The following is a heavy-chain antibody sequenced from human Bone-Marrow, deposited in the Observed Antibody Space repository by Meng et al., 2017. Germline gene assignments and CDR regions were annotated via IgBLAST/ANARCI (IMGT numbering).Heavy chain of an antibody. J-gene: IGHJ4*02. D-gene: IGHD1-26*01. V-gene: IGHV3-21*01. Sequence: GESLKISCAASGFTFSSYSMNWVRQAPGKGLEWVSSISSSSSYIYYADSVKGRFTISRDNAKNSLYLQMNSLRAEDTAVYYCASSRPMRGSYADWGQGTLVTVSS. CDR3: ASSRPMRGSYAD. CDR2: ISSSSSYI. CDR1: GFTFSSYS.